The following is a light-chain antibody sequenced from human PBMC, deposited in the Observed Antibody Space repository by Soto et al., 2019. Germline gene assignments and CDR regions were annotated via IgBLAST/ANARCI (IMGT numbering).Light chain of an antibody. Sequence: EIVMTQSPDTLSVSPGERATLSCRAGQGVTTNFAWYQQKSGQSPRLLIYDVSIRATGVPARFSGTGSETDFTLTISGLQSEDSAVYFCHQYNNWPYSFGQGTRLELK. CDR1: QGVTTN. CDR2: DVS. CDR3: HQYNNWPYS. J-gene: IGKJ5*01. V-gene: IGKV3-15*01.